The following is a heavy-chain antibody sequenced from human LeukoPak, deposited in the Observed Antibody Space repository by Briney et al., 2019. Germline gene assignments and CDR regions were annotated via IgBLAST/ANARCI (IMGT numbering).Heavy chain of an antibody. CDR1: GGSISSYY. CDR3: ARHRKADTATDY. D-gene: IGHD5-18*01. CDR2: IYTSGST. Sequence: SETLSLTCTVSGGSISSYYWSWIRQPAGKGLEWIGRIYTSGSTNYNPSLKSRGTISQDTSKNQFSLKLRSLTAADTAIYYCARHRKADTATDYWGQGTLVAVSS. J-gene: IGHJ4*02. V-gene: IGHV4-4*07.